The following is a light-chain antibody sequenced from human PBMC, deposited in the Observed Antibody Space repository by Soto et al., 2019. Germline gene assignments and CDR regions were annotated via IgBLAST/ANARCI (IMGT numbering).Light chain of an antibody. CDR3: SSYTSSSTLD. CDR1: SSDVGGYNY. J-gene: IGLJ1*01. V-gene: IGLV2-14*01. Sequence: QSALTQPASVSGSPGQSITISCTGTSSDVGGYNYVSWYQQHPGKAPKLMIYDVSNRPSGVSNRFSGSKSGNTASLTISGLQADDEADYYCSSYTSSSTLDFGTGTKVTVL. CDR2: DVS.